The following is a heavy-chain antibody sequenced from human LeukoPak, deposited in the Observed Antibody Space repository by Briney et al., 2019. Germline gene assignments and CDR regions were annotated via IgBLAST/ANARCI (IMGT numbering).Heavy chain of an antibody. V-gene: IGHV3-33*08. CDR2: ISSDGSDK. Sequence: GGSLRLSCAASGFTFSSYGMHWVRQAPGKGLEWVAVISSDGSDKYYADSVKGRFTISRDNSKNTLYLQMNSLKTEDTAVYYCATKGPSGYEVNYWGQGALVTVSS. CDR1: GFTFSSYG. J-gene: IGHJ4*02. CDR3: ATKGPSGYEVNY. D-gene: IGHD3-10*01.